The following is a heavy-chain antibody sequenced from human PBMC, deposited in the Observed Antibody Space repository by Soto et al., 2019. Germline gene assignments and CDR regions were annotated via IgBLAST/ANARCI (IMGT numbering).Heavy chain of an antibody. CDR1: GGSIGSSSYY. CDR3: ARPGYYDILTGYPNWFDP. J-gene: IGHJ5*02. D-gene: IGHD3-9*01. V-gene: IGHV4-39*01. CDR2: IYYSGST. Sequence: PSETLSLTCTVSGGSIGSSSYYWGWIRQPPGKGLEWIGSIYYSGSTYYNPSLKSRVTISVDTSKNQFSLKLSSVTAADTAVYYCARPGYYDILTGYPNWFDPWGQGTLVTVSS.